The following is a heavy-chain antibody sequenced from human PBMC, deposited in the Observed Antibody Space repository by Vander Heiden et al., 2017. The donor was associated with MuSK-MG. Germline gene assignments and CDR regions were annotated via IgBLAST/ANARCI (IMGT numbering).Heavy chain of an antibody. Sequence: EVQLVESGGRLVKPGGSLRPSSAASVFSFSSYSMNWVRQARGVGLAPVSSLSGGGRTRYYADSVKCRVTIYRDNAKNSLCLHMNSLRAEDTAVYYCASPALYYNWGPYSPGDYWGRGSLVTVSS. CDR1: VFSFSSYS. CDR3: ASPALYYNWGPYSPGDY. D-gene: IGHD3-10*01. V-gene: IGHV3-21*01. CDR2: LSGGGRTR. J-gene: IGHJ4*01.